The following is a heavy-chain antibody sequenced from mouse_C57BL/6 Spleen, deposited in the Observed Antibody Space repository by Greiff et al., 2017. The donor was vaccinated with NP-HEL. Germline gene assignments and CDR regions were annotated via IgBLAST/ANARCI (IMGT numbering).Heavy chain of an antibody. CDR1: GYTFTSYG. Sequence: VQLQQSGAELARPGASVKLSCKASGYTFTSYGISWVKQRTGQGLEWIGEIYPRSGNTYYNEKFKGKATLTADKSSSTAYMELRSLTSEDSAVYFCARGDTTFDDWGQGTTLTVSS. J-gene: IGHJ2*01. V-gene: IGHV1-81*01. CDR2: IYPRSGNT. D-gene: IGHD1-1*01. CDR3: ARGDTTFDD.